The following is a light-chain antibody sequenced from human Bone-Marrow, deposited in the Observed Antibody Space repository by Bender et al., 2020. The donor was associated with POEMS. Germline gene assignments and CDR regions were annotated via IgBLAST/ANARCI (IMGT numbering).Light chain of an antibody. CDR3: QSGDSSGTFWI. Sequence: SSELTQPPSVSVSPGQTARINCSGDALPKQYAFWYQLKAGQAPVLVIYKDSERPSGIPERFSGSSSGTTVTLTISGVQAEDEADYYCQSGDSSGTFWIFGGGTKLTVL. J-gene: IGLJ2*01. CDR1: ALPKQY. CDR2: KDS. V-gene: IGLV3-25*03.